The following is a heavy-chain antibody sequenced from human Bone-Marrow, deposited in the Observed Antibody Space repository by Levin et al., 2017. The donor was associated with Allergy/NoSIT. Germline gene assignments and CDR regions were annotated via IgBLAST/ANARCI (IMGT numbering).Heavy chain of an antibody. J-gene: IGHJ4*02. V-gene: IGHV3-23*01. CDR2: IGGSVGTT. CDR3: AKERIPYCGGASCYMTDY. D-gene: IGHD2-2*02. CDR1: GFTFSIYA. Sequence: TGGSLRLSCAASGFTFSIYAMSWVRQAPGKGLEWVSAIGGSVGTTYYAASVKGRFTISRDNSKNTLFLQMNSLRAEDTALYFCAKERIPYCGGASCYMTDYWGQGTLVTVSS.